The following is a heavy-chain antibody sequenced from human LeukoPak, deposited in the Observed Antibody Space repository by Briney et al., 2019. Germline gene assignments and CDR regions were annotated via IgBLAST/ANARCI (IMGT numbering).Heavy chain of an antibody. J-gene: IGHJ4*02. CDR2: IKQDGSEK. D-gene: IGHD2-21*02. CDR1: GFTFSSYW. Sequence: PGGSLRLCCAASGFTFSSYWMSWVRQAPGKGLEWVANIKQDGSEKYYVDSVKGRFTISRDNAKNSLYLQMNSLRAEDTAVYYCARDSPNCGGDCYYFDYWGQGTLVTVSS. CDR3: ARDSPNCGGDCYYFDY. V-gene: IGHV3-7*01.